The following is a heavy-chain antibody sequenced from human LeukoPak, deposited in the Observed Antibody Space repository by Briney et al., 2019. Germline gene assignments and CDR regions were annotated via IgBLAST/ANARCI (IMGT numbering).Heavy chain of an antibody. D-gene: IGHD2-2*01. V-gene: IGHV3-23*01. CDR3: AKAPREYCSSTSCPNWFDS. Sequence: GGSLRFSCAASGFTFSSYAMNWVRQAPGKGLEWVSAISGSGGSTYYADSVKGRFTISRDNPKNTPYLQMNSLRAEDTAVYYCAKAPREYCSSTSCPNWFDSWGQGTLVTVSS. CDR2: ISGSGGST. J-gene: IGHJ5*01. CDR1: GFTFSSYA.